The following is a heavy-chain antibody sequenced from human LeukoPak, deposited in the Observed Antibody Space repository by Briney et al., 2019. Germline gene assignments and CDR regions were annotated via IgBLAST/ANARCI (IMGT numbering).Heavy chain of an antibody. CDR2: IYYSGST. CDR1: GGSISSYY. J-gene: IGHJ4*02. D-gene: IGHD3-3*01. Sequence: SETLSLTCTVSGGSISSYYWSWIRQPPGKGLEWIGYIYYSGSTNYNPSLKSRVTISVDTSKNQFSLELSSVTAADTAVYYCARGDTIFGVVTYENWGQGTLVTVSS. V-gene: IGHV4-59*01. CDR3: ARGDTIFGVVTYEN.